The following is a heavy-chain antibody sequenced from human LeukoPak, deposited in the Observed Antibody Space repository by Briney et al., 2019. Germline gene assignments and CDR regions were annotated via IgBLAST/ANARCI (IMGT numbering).Heavy chain of an antibody. Sequence: GGSLRLSCAASGFTFSSYAMSWVRQAPGKGLEWVAVISYDGGNKYYADSVKGRFTISRDNAKNSLYLQMNSLRDEDTAVYYCARAYSSGWYYLDYWGQGTLVTVSS. CDR1: GFTFSSYA. V-gene: IGHV3-30-3*01. D-gene: IGHD6-19*01. CDR2: ISYDGGNK. J-gene: IGHJ4*02. CDR3: ARAYSSGWYYLDY.